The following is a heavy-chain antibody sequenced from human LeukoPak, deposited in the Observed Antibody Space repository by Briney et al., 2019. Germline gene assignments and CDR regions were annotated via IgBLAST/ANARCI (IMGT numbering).Heavy chain of an antibody. Sequence: SVKVSCKASGGTFNSYTFSWVRQAPGQGLQWMGRIIPILGVANYAQELQGRVTITADKSTSTVHMELSSLRFEDTAVYYCARGPRDVVIKELVDYWGQGTLVTVSS. CDR1: GGTFNSYT. D-gene: IGHD3-22*01. CDR3: ARGPRDVVIKELVDY. J-gene: IGHJ4*02. V-gene: IGHV1-69*02. CDR2: IIPILGVA.